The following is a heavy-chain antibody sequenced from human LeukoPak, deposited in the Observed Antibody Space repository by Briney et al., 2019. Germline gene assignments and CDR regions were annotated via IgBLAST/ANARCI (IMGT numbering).Heavy chain of an antibody. Sequence: GGSLRLSCAAAGFTFRSYAMNWVRQGPGKGLEWVANVNRDGSETYYLDSVKGRFTISKDNAKNSLYLQMNSLRAEDTALYHCARNNGMDVWGQGTTVIVSS. CDR2: VNRDGSET. CDR3: ARNNGMDV. J-gene: IGHJ6*02. V-gene: IGHV3-7*03. CDR1: GFTFRSYA.